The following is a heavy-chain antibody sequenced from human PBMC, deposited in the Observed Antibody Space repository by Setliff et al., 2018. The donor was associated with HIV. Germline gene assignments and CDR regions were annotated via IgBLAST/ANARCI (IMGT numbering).Heavy chain of an antibody. CDR1: GGSISSHF. D-gene: IGHD3-16*01. Sequence: SETLSLTCTVPGGSISSHFWSWIRQPPGKGLEWIGTVSYSGSTNYNPSLKSRVTISVDTSENQFSLKLSSVTAADTAVYYCARRLGATVFYYFDYWGQGTLVTVSS. V-gene: IGHV4-59*11. CDR2: VSYSGST. CDR3: ARRLGATVFYYFDY. J-gene: IGHJ4*02.